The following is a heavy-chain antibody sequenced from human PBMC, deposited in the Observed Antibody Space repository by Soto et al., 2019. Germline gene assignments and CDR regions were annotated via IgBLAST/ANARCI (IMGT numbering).Heavy chain of an antibody. CDR2: ISYDGSNK. CDR3: AKDIRFLEWLLDY. V-gene: IGHV3-30*18. J-gene: IGHJ4*02. D-gene: IGHD3-3*01. Sequence: GSLILSWAASVFPFSIYGRHWVRPAPGKGLEWVAVISYDGSNKYYADSVKGRFTISRDNSKNTLYLQMNSLRAEDTAVYYCAKDIRFLEWLLDYWGQGTLVTVSS. CDR1: VFPFSIYG.